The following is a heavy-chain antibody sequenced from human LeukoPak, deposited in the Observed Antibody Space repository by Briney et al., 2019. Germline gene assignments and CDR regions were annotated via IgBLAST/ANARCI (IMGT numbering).Heavy chain of an antibody. Sequence: GRSLRLSCAASGFTFSSYGMHWVRQAPGKGLEWVAVISYDGSNKYYADSVKGRFTISRDNSKNTLYLQMNSLRAEDTAVYYCVFEGRADAFDIWGQGTMVTVSS. CDR3: VFEGRADAFDI. V-gene: IGHV3-30*03. CDR2: ISYDGSNK. CDR1: GFTFSSYG. J-gene: IGHJ3*02. D-gene: IGHD3-10*01.